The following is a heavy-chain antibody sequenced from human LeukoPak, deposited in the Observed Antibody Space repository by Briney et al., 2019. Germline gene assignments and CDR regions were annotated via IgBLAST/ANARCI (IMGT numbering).Heavy chain of an antibody. Sequence: GSLRLSCTASGFTFGDYAMSWFRQPPGKGLEWIGEINHSGSTNYNPSLESRVTISVDTSKNQFSLKLSSVTAADTAVYYCAREWGRRRGESDPWGQGTLVTVSS. CDR3: AREWGRRRGESDP. CDR1: GFTFGDYA. D-gene: IGHD1-26*01. V-gene: IGHV4-34*01. J-gene: IGHJ5*02. CDR2: INHSGST.